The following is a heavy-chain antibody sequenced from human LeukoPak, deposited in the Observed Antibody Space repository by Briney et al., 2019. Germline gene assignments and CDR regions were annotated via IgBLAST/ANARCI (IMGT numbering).Heavy chain of an antibody. CDR1: GFTFSSYA. V-gene: IGHV3-23*01. CDR2: ISGSGGST. Sequence: GGSLRLSCAASGFTFSSYAMSWVRQAPGKGLEWVSAISGSGGSTYYADSVKGRFTISRDNSKNTLYLQVNSLRAEDTAVYYCANSPYGDYTYYFDYWGQGTLVTVSS. D-gene: IGHD4-17*01. CDR3: ANSPYGDYTYYFDY. J-gene: IGHJ4*02.